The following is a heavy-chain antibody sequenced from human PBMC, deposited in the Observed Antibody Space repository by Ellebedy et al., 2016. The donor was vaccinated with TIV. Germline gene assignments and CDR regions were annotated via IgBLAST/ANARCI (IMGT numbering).Heavy chain of an antibody. V-gene: IGHV3-21*01. CDR1: GFTFSSYS. CDR2: ISSSSSYI. D-gene: IGHD2-21*02. Sequence: GESLKISCAASGFTFSSYSMNWVRQAPGKGLEWVSYISSSSSYIYYADSVKGRFTISRDNAKNSLYLQMNSLRAEDTAVYYCARENSIYCGGDCYLDYWGQGTLFTVSS. CDR3: ARENSIYCGGDCYLDY. J-gene: IGHJ4*02.